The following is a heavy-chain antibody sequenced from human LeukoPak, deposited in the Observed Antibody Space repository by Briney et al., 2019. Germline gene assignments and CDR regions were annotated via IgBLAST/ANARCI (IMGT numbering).Heavy chain of an antibody. J-gene: IGHJ5*02. V-gene: IGHV5-51*01. CDR1: GYSFTSYW. Sequence: GESLKISCKGSGYSFTSYWIGWVRQMPGKGLEWMGIIYPGDSDTRYSPSFQGQVTISADKSISTAYLQWSSLKASDTAMYYCARSHHRRKPAEWLFPGNWFDPWGQGTLVTVSS. D-gene: IGHD3-3*01. CDR2: IYPGDSDT. CDR3: ARSHHRRKPAEWLFPGNWFDP.